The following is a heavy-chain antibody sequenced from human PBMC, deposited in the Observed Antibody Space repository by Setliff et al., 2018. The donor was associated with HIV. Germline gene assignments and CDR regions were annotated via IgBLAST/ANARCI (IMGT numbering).Heavy chain of an antibody. D-gene: IGHD3-22*01. V-gene: IGHV3-21*01. CDR3: ARDSSSWSGSSWTFDI. J-gene: IGHJ3*02. Sequence: PGGSLRLSCAASGFTFSTYSMNWVRQAPGKGLEWVSSIRSNGKSTSYADSVMARFTISRDNAKKSLNLQMNSLRVDDTAVYYCARDSSSWSGSSWTFDIWGQGTMVTVSS. CDR2: IRSNGKST. CDR1: GFTFSTYS.